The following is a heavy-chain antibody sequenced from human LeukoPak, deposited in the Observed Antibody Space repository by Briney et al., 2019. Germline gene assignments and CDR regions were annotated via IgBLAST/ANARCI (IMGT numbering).Heavy chain of an antibody. CDR1: GFTFSSYA. CDR2: ISGSGGST. Sequence: GGSLRLSYAASGFTFSSYAMSWARQAPGKGLECVSAISGSGGSTYYADSVKGRFTISRDNSKNTLYLQMNSLKAEDTAVYYCAKIGYSTLYYFDYWGQGTLVTVSS. J-gene: IGHJ4*02. D-gene: IGHD6-13*01. V-gene: IGHV3-23*01. CDR3: AKIGYSTLYYFDY.